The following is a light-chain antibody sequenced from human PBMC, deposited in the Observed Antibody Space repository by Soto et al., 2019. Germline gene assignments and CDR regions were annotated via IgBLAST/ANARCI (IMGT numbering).Light chain of an antibody. V-gene: IGKV1-39*01. CDR3: QHSTTWT. CDR1: QSISSY. Sequence: DIQMTKYPSSLSASLGDRFTITCRASQSISSYLNWYQQKPGKAPKLLIYAASSLQSGVPSRFSGSGSGTDFTLTISSLQPEDLATYSCQHSTTWTFGQGTNVDIK. J-gene: IGKJ1*01. CDR2: AAS.